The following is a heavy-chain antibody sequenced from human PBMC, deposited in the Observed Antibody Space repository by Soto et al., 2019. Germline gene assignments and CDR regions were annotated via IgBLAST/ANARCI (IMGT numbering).Heavy chain of an antibody. D-gene: IGHD4-17*01. CDR1: DSSINSNYY. V-gene: IGHV4-38-2*01. Sequence: SETLSLTCGVSDSSINSNYYWLWIRQPPGKGLEWIGAIHHSGTSYYTPSIRSRVTISMDSSKYHFYLRLTSVTAAVTAKYYCARGLYGGNFDYRGQGTPITVPS. CDR2: IHHSGTS. J-gene: IGHJ4*02. CDR3: ARGLYGGNFDY.